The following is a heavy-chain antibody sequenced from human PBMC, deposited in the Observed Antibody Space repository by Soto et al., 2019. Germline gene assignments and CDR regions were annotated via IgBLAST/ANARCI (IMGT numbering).Heavy chain of an antibody. V-gene: IGHV1-69*06. Sequence: SVKVSCKASGGTFSSYAISWVRQAPGQGLEWMGGIIPIFGTANYAQKFQGRVTITADKSTSTAYMELSSLRSEDTAVYYCARDHVAVAGGPNWFDPWGQGPLFTVSS. CDR2: IIPIFGTA. D-gene: IGHD6-19*01. J-gene: IGHJ5*02. CDR3: ARDHVAVAGGPNWFDP. CDR1: GGTFSSYA.